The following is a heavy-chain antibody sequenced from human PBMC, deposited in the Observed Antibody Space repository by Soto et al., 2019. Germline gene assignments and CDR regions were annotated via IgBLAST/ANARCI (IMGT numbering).Heavy chain of an antibody. J-gene: IGHJ4*02. CDR2: IYFGGTT. D-gene: IGHD6-13*01. CDR3: ARLVKSSSWSQATVDY. V-gene: IGHV4-59*08. CDR1: GGSLSPNY. Sequence: SETLSLTCTVSGGSLSPNYWTWIRQPPGKGLEWVGYIYFGGTTSYNPSLRSRVTISLETSNSQFSLRLSSVTAADTAVYYCARLVKSSSWSQATVDYWGQGTLVTVSS.